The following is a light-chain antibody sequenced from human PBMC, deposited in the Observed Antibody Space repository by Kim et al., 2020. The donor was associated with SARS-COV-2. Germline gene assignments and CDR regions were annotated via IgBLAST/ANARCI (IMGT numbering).Light chain of an antibody. CDR2: GAS. CDR1: QAIIKD. V-gene: IGKV1-27*01. Sequence: VGKRVTSTCRASQAIIKDLAWYQHKPGQPPKLLIYGASTSHSGAPSRFSGSGSGTDFTFTISSLQPEDVASYYCQNYNSAPLTFGGGTKVDIK. J-gene: IGKJ4*01. CDR3: QNYNSAPLT.